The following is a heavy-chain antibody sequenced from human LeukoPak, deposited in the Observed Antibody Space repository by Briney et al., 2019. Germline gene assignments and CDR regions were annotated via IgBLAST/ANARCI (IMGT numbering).Heavy chain of an antibody. V-gene: IGHV4-30-2*01. CDR1: GGSISSGGYY. D-gene: IGHD6-13*01. CDR2: IYHSGST. CDR3: ARDGAAAGTGS. Sequence: SETLSLTCTVSGGSISSGGYYWSWIRQPPGKGLECIGYIYHSGSTYYNPSLKSRVTISVDRSKNQFSLKLSSVTAADTAVYYCARDGAAAGTGSWGQGTLVTVSS. J-gene: IGHJ4*02.